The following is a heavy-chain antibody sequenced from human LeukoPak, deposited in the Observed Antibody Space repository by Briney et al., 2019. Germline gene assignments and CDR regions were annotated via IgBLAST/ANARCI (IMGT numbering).Heavy chain of an antibody. J-gene: IGHJ4*02. CDR2: VKHDGSET. CDR3: TRDRYGD. D-gene: IGHD3-16*01. Sequence: PGGSLRLSCVASGFTFSRSWMSWVRQAPGRGLEWVANVKHDGSETFYVDSVKGRFTISRDNGRNPLYLQMDSLRADDTAVYYCTRDRYGDWGQGTTVTVSS. CDR1: GFTFSRSW. V-gene: IGHV3-7*05.